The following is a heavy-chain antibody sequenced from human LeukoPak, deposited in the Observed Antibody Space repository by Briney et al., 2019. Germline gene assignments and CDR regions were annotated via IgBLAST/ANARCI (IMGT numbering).Heavy chain of an antibody. CDR3: AKANSRVYYYYMDV. J-gene: IGHJ6*03. Sequence: GRSLSLSCAPSGFTFSRYCMSSVRQAAGKWLGWVLSIIVSGGSTYYAVSVEGRFTISRDNSKNALYLQMNSLRVEDTAVYYCAKANSRVYYYYMDVWGKGTTVTVSS. CDR1: GFTFSRYC. CDR2: IIVSGGST. V-gene: IGHV3-23*01.